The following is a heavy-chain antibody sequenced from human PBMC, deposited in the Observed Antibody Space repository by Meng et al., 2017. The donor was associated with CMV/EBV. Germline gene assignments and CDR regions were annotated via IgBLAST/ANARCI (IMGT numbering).Heavy chain of an antibody. Sequence: GESLKISCQGSGYSFTSYWMGWVRQTPGKGLEWMGIIYSGDSDTRYSPSFQGQVTISADKSISTAYLQRSSLKTSDTAMYYCARPRSYSLPEPPAAFDIWGQGTMVTVSS. V-gene: IGHV5-51*01. D-gene: IGHD1-26*01. CDR1: GYSFTSYW. J-gene: IGHJ3*02. CDR3: ARPRSYSLPEPPAAFDI. CDR2: IYSGDSDT.